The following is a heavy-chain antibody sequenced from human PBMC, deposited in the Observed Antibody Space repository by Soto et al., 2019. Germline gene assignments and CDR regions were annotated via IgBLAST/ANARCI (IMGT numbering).Heavy chain of an antibody. CDR2: ISGSGGST. CDR1: GFTFSSYA. CDR3: AKTFDGYSYGYYFDY. V-gene: IGHV3-23*01. Sequence: PGGSLRLSCAASGFTFSSYAMSWVRQAPGKGLEWVSAISGSGGSTYYADSVKGRFTISRDNSKNTLYLQMNSLRAEDTAVYYCAKTFDGYSYGYYFDYWGQGTLVTVSS. J-gene: IGHJ4*02. D-gene: IGHD5-18*01.